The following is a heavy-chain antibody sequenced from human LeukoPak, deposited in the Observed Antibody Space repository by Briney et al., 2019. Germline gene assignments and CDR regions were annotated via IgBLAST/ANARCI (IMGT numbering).Heavy chain of an antibody. V-gene: IGHV3-23*01. D-gene: IGHD1-26*01. J-gene: IGHJ4*02. Sequence: GGSLRLSCAASGFTFSSYAMSWVRQAPGKGLEWASAISGGGGSTYYADSVKGRFTISRDNSKNTLYLQINSLRAEDTAVYYCAKVGATEWLRLFDYWGQGTLVTVSS. CDR1: GFTFSSYA. CDR2: ISGGGGST. CDR3: AKVGATEWLRLFDY.